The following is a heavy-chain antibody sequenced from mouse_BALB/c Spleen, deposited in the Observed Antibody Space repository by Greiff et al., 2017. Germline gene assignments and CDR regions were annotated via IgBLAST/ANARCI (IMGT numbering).Heavy chain of an antibody. Sequence: EVQLVESGGGLVKPGGSLKLSCAASGFTFSSYAMSWVRQSPEKRLEWVAEISSGGSYTYYPDTVPGRFTISRDNAKNTLYLEMSSLRSEDTAMYYCARTVFSYGYDAMDYWGQGTSVTVSS. D-gene: IGHD1-2*01. CDR3: ARTVFSYGYDAMDY. J-gene: IGHJ4*01. CDR1: GFTFSSYA. CDR2: ISSGGSYT. V-gene: IGHV5-9-4*01.